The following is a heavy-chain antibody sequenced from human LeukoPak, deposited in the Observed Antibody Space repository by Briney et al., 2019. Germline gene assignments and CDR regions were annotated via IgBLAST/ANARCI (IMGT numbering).Heavy chain of an antibody. J-gene: IGHJ4*02. V-gene: IGHV4-34*01. CDR3: ARVRNDYDFWSGPEQTFDY. CDR1: GGSFSGYY. CDR2: INHSGST. D-gene: IGHD3-3*01. Sequence: SETLSLTCAVYGGSFSGYYWSWIRQPPGKGLEWIGEINHSGSTNYNPSLESRVTISVDTSKNQFSLKLSSVTAADTAVYYCARVRNDYDFWSGPEQTFDYWGQGTLVTVSS.